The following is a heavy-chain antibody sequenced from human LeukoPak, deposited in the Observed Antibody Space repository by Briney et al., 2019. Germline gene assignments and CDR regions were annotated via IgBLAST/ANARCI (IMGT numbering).Heavy chain of an antibody. V-gene: IGHV3-73*01. CDR2: IRDKAYSYAT. D-gene: IGHD1-1*01. Sequence: GGSLTLSCAASGFTFSGSSMHWVRQASGKGLEWVGRIRDKAYSYATAYAASVTGRFIISRDDSKNVVYLQMNSLKTEDTAVYYCTRPNEGNWFDPWGQGTLVTVSS. J-gene: IGHJ5*02. CDR1: GFTFSGSS. CDR3: TRPNEGNWFDP.